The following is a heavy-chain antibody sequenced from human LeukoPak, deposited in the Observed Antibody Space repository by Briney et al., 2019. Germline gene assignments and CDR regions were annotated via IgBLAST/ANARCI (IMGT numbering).Heavy chain of an antibody. J-gene: IGHJ5*02. CDR1: GGSFSGYY. CDR3: ARGVLRYFWFDP. D-gene: IGHD3-9*01. V-gene: IGHV4-34*01. Sequence: SETLSHTCAVYGGSFSGYYWSWIRQPPGKGLEWIGEINHSGSTNYDPSLKSRVTISVDTSKNQFSLKLSSVTAADTAVYYCARGVLRYFWFDPWGQGTLVTVSS. CDR2: INHSGST.